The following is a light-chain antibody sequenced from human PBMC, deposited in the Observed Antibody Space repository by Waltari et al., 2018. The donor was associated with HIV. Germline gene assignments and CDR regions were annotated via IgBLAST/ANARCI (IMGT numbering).Light chain of an antibody. CDR3: CSYADDYTWV. V-gene: IGLV2-11*01. J-gene: IGLJ3*02. CDR1: STAVGDYYY. CDR2: DVN. Sequence: QSALTQPRSVSGSPGHSVPISCTGTSTAVGDYYYCSWYQQHPAKAPKLMIFDVNKRPSGVPDRFSGSKSGNTASLTISGLQAEDEADYYCCSYADDYTWVFGGGTKLTVL.